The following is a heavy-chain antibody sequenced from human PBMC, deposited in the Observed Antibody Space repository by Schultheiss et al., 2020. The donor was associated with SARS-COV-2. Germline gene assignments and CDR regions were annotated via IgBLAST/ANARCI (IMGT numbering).Heavy chain of an antibody. V-gene: IGHV3-30-3*01. CDR2: ISYDGSNK. Sequence: GGSLRLSCAASGFTFSSYAMHWVRQAPGKGLEWVAVISYDGSNKYYADSVKGRFTISRDNSKNTLYLQMNSLRAEDTAVYYCARGEYDYVWGSYRYTGYYYGMYVWGQGTTVTVSS. CDR1: GFTFSSYA. J-gene: IGHJ6*02. D-gene: IGHD3-16*02. CDR3: ARGEYDYVWGSYRYTGYYYGMYV.